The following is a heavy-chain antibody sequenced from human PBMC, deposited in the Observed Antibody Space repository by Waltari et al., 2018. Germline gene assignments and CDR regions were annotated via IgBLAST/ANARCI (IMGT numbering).Heavy chain of an antibody. CDR2: IYSSGSN. V-gene: IGHV4-4*07. J-gene: IGHJ4*02. CDR1: GGPISRWY. CDR3: ATGSGDFDH. D-gene: IGHD2-15*01. Sequence: QVQLQESGPGLVKPSETLSLTCSVSGGPISRWYWSWIRQTAGKGLEGLEWIGRIYSSGSNNYNPSLKSRVTMSMDTSKNQISLKMSSVTAADTAVYYCATGSGDFDHWGQGILVIVST.